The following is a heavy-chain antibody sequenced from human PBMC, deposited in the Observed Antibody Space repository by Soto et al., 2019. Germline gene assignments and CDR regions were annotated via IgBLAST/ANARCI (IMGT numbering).Heavy chain of an antibody. CDR1: GGSVSSTNW. CDR2: IYHSGST. J-gene: IGHJ4*02. CDR3: ARLGGSYAVPDFDY. D-gene: IGHD1-26*01. V-gene: IGHV4-4*02. Sequence: SETLSLTCAVSGGSVSSTNWWRWVRPSPGQGLEWIGEIYHSGSTNYNPSLKSRVTISVDTSKNQFSLKLSSVTAADTAVYYCARLGGSYAVPDFDYWGQGTLVTVSS.